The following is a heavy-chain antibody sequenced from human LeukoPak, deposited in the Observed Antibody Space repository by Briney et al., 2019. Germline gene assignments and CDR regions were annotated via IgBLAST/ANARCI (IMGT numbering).Heavy chain of an antibody. V-gene: IGHV3-48*04. J-gene: IGHJ4*02. CDR2: ISGSSSAI. CDR1: GFTFSSYG. Sequence: PGGSLRLSCAASGFTFSSYGMNWVRQAPGKGLEWVSYISGSSSAIYYADSVKGRFTISRDNAKNSLYLQMNSLRAEDTAVYYCASESPIQWLAIDYWGQGTLVTVSS. D-gene: IGHD6-19*01. CDR3: ASESPIQWLAIDY.